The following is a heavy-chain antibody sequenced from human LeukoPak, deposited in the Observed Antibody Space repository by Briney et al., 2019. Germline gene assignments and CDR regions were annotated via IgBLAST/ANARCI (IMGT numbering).Heavy chain of an antibody. Sequence: PSETLSLTCAVSGGSISSSNWWNWVRQPPGKGLEWIGEIYHIGSTNYNPSLKSRVTISVDKSKNQFSLKLSSVTAADTAVYYCARARSRYYNSGSHWGQGTLVTVSS. CDR2: IYHIGST. J-gene: IGHJ4*02. CDR1: GGSISSSNW. D-gene: IGHD3-10*01. V-gene: IGHV4-4*02. CDR3: ARARSRYYNSGSH.